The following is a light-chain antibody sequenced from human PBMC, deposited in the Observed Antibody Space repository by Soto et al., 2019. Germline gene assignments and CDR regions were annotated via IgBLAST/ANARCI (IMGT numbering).Light chain of an antibody. J-gene: IGKJ1*01. CDR2: DVS. CDR3: QQYNGYSRT. Sequence: LQMTQPPSTLSASLGDTVTLXCRASHRHWDFLTWYQQKGGGAPYLLIYDVSSLETGAPPRFSGSGSGTEFTRTISSMQPDDFATFYGQQYNGYSRTFGQGTKVDIK. CDR1: HRHWDF. V-gene: IGKV1-5*01.